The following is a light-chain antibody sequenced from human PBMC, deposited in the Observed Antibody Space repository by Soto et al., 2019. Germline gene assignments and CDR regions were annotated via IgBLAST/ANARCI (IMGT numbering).Light chain of an antibody. V-gene: IGKV3-15*01. CDR2: AAS. J-gene: IGKJ1*01. CDR1: QSVSSSY. CDR3: QQYANWPKT. Sequence: EIVLTQSPGTLSLSPGERATLSCRASQSVSSSYLAWYQQKPGQAPRLLIYAASTRATGIPARFSGSGSETGFTLTISSLQSEDLAVYYCQQYANWPKTFGQGTKVDTK.